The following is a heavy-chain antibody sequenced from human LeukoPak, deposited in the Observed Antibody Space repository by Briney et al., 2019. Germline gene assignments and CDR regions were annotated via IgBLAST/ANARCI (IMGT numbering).Heavy chain of an antibody. CDR3: ARCTNGVCYSLSY. V-gene: IGHV1-18*01. D-gene: IGHD2-8*01. CDR2: ISAYNGNT. Sequence: ASVTVSCKASGYTFTSYDISWVRQPPGKGLEWMGWISAYNGNTKYPQKLQGRVTMTTDTSTSTAYMELRSLRSDDTAVYYCARCTNGVCYSLSYWGQGTLVTVSS. CDR1: GYTFTSYD. J-gene: IGHJ4*02.